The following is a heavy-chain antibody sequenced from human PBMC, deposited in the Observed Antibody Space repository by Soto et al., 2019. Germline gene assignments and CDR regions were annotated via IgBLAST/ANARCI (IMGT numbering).Heavy chain of an antibody. Sequence: PSETLSLTCAVSGDSVSNENYYWSWIRQPPGKGLEWIGYIHYSGSTNYNPSLRSRVTISVDTPKNQFSLKVNSMTAADTAIYYCARGGVAARKGRWFDPWGQGTLVTVSS. V-gene: IGHV4-61*01. J-gene: IGHJ5*02. CDR3: ARGGVAARKGRWFDP. CDR1: GDSVSNENYY. D-gene: IGHD6-25*01. CDR2: IHYSGST.